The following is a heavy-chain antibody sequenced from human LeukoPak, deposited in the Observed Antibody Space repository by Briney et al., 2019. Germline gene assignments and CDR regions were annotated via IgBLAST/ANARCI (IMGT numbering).Heavy chain of an antibody. J-gene: IGHJ5*02. CDR2: INPNSGGT. Sequence: GASVKVSCKASGYTFTGYYMHWVRQAPGQGLEWMGWINPNSGGTNYAQKFQGRVTMTRDTSISTAYMELSRLRSDDTAVYYCARGMDFWSGYYKSGWFDPWGQGTLVTVSS. V-gene: IGHV1-2*02. CDR3: ARGMDFWSGYYKSGWFDP. CDR1: GYTFTGYY. D-gene: IGHD3-3*01.